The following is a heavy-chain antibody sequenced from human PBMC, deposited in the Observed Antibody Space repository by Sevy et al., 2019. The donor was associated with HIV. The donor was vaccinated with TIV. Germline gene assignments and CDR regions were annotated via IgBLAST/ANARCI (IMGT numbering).Heavy chain of an antibody. CDR2: LKSKADGGTV. Sequence: GGSLRLSCTTSGFTFGDYAMNWVRQAPGKGLEWVAFLKSKADGGTVDHAASVKGRFTISRDDSKSIAYLQMNDLTTEELDVYYCTRWKGLQSIFDYWGQGALVTVSS. CDR1: GFTFGDYA. D-gene: IGHD1-1*01. J-gene: IGHJ4*02. V-gene: IGHV3-49*04. CDR3: TRWKGLQSIFDY.